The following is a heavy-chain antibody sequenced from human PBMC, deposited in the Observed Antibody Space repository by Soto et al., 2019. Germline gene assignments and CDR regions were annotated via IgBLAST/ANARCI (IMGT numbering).Heavy chain of an antibody. CDR2: IYYSGST. CDR1: GGSISSSSYY. CDR3: ASGEGVTKVYYYYGMDV. J-gene: IGHJ6*02. D-gene: IGHD2-21*02. V-gene: IGHV4-39*01. Sequence: QLQLQESGPGLVKPSETLSLTCTVSGGSISSSSYYWGWIRQPPGKGLEWIGSIYYSGSTYYNPSLKGRVTISVDTSKNQFSLKLSSVTAADTAVYYCASGEGVTKVYYYYGMDVWGQGTTVTVSS.